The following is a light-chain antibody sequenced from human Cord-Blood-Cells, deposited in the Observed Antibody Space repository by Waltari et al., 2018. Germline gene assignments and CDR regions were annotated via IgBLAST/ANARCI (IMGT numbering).Light chain of an antibody. CDR2: KAF. Sequence: DIQMTQSPSTLSASVGDRVTITCRASQSISSWLAWDQQKPGKSPKHLIYKAFSLESGVPSRFSGSGSGTEFTLTISSLQPDDFATYYCQQYNSYSFTFGPGTKVDIK. J-gene: IGKJ3*01. CDR1: QSISSW. V-gene: IGKV1-5*03. CDR3: QQYNSYSFT.